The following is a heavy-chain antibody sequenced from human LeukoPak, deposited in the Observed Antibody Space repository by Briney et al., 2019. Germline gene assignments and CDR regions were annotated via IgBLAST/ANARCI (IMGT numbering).Heavy chain of an antibody. V-gene: IGHV2-5*02. CDR3: AHTSGSSSWFSPTHPRWFEP. D-gene: IGHD6-13*01. Sequence: SGPTLVNPTQTLTLTCTFSGFSLSTSGVGVGWIRQPPGKALEWLALIYWDDDKRYSPSLKSRLTITKDTSKNQVVLTMTNMDPVDTATYYCAHTSGSSSWFSPTHPRWFEPWGQGTLVTVSS. J-gene: IGHJ5*02. CDR1: GFSLSTSGVG. CDR2: IYWDDDK.